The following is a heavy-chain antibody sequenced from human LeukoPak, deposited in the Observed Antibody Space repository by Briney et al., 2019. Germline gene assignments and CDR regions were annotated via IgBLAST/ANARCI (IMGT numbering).Heavy chain of an antibody. Sequence: SETLSLTCTVSGGSISSSSYYWGWIRQPPGKGLEWIGSICYSGSTYYNPSLKSRVTISVDTSKNQFSLKLSSVTGADTAVYYCATYLGYCSSTSCDRWFDPWGQGTLVTVSS. CDR2: ICYSGST. J-gene: IGHJ5*02. CDR1: GGSISSSSYY. V-gene: IGHV4-39*07. CDR3: ATYLGYCSSTSCDRWFDP. D-gene: IGHD2-2*01.